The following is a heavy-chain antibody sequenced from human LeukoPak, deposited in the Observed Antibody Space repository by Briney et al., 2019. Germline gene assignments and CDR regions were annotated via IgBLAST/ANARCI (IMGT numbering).Heavy chain of an antibody. D-gene: IGHD7-27*01. CDR1: GFSGSTYT. CDR2: MTSSSSSI. J-gene: IGHJ4*02. V-gene: IGHV3-21*01. Sequence: GGSLRLSCATSGFSGSTYTMNWVRQAPGKGLEWVSSMTSSSSSIYYAASVKGRFTISRDNAKNSLYLQMNSLRAEDTAVYYCASSLSGASGYWGQGTLVTVSS. CDR3: ASSLSGASGY.